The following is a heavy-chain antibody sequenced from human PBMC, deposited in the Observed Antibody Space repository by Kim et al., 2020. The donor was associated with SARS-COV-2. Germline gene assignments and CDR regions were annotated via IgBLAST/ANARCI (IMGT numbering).Heavy chain of an antibody. J-gene: IGHJ4*02. V-gene: IGHV4-39*01. D-gene: IGHD2-8*01. Sequence: NTSLKSLVTISVDTSKNQCSRKLTSVTAADTAVYYCARIMRAETNSFDYWGQGALVTVSS. CDR3: ARIMRAETNSFDY.